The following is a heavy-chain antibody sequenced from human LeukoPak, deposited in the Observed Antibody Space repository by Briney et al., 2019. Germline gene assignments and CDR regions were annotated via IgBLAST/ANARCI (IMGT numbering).Heavy chain of an antibody. CDR2: ISSRSRYI. V-gene: IGHV3-21*01. CDR3: ARGREGIAARWWVEEPRWYFFDP. Sequence: GGSLRLSCAASGFTVSSNEMSWVRQAPGKGLEWVSSISSRSRYIYYADSVKGRFTISRDNAMNSLYLQMNSLRAEDTAVYYCARGREGIAARWWVEEPRWYFFDPWGQGTLVTVSS. D-gene: IGHD6-6*01. J-gene: IGHJ5*02. CDR1: GFTVSSNE.